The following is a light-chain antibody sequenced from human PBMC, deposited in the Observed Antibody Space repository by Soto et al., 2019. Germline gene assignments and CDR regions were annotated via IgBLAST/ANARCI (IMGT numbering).Light chain of an antibody. CDR1: QSVSSSN. V-gene: IGKV3-20*01. Sequence: IVLTQSPGTLSLSPGERATLSCRASQSVSSSNLAWYQQKPGQAPRLLIYGASRWATGIPVRFSGSGSGTDFTLTISILEPADFGLYYCQPYSSSTYTFGQGTKLEF. J-gene: IGKJ2*01. CDR2: GAS. CDR3: QPYSSSTYT.